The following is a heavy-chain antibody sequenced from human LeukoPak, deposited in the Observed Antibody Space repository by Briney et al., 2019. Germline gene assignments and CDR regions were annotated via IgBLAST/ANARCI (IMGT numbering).Heavy chain of an antibody. V-gene: IGHV3-64D*06. CDR1: GFTFSSYA. J-gene: IGHJ4*02. CDR2: ISSNGGST. D-gene: IGHD1-14*01. Sequence: GGSLRLSCSASGFTFSSYAMHWVRQAPGKGLEYVSAISSNGGSTYYADSVKGRFTISRDNSKNTLYLQMSSLRAEDTAVYYCVKSVPEPEAPSYYFDYWGQGTLVTVSS. CDR3: VKSVPEPEAPSYYFDY.